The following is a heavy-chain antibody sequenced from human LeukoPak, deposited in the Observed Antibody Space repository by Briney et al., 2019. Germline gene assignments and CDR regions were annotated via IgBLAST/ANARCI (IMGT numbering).Heavy chain of an antibody. CDR1: GFTFSSYW. Sequence: GGSLRLSSAASGFTFSSYWMSWVRQAPGKGLEWVANIKQDGSEKYYVDSVKGRFTISRDNAKNSLYLQMNSLRAEDTAVYYCARGGAYYDSSGYYYSSYFDYWGQGTLVTVSS. J-gene: IGHJ4*02. CDR3: ARGGAYYDSSGYYYSSYFDY. V-gene: IGHV3-7*03. D-gene: IGHD3-22*01. CDR2: IKQDGSEK.